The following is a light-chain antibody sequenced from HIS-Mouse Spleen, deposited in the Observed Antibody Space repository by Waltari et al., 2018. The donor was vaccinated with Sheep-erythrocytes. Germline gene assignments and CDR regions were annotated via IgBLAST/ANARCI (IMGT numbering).Light chain of an antibody. Sequence: QSALTQPRSVSGSPGQSVTISCTGTSSDVGGYNYVSWYQQHPGKAPKLMIYDVSKRPSGVPDRVSGSKSGNTASLTISGTQAMDEADYYCQAWDSSTVVFGGGTKLTVL. CDR1: SSDVGGYNY. CDR2: DVS. CDR3: QAWDSSTVV. V-gene: IGLV2-11*01. J-gene: IGLJ2*01.